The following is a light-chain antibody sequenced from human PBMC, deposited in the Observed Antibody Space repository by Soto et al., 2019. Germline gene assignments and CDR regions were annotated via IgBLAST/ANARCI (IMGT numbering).Light chain of an antibody. CDR2: SDD. CDR1: FSNIGDNT. Sequence: QSVLTQPPSASGTPGQRVTISCSGSFSNIGDNTVNWYQQVPGTAPKLLIYSDDQRPSGVPDRFSGSKSGSTASLTISGLQAEDEADYYCCSYAGRSTWDVVFGGGTKLTVL. V-gene: IGLV1-44*01. CDR3: CSYAGRSTWDVV. J-gene: IGLJ2*01.